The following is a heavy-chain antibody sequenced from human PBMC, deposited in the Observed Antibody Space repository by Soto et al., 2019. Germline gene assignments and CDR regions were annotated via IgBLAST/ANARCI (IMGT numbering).Heavy chain of an antibody. CDR2: IYYSGST. J-gene: IGHJ4*03. V-gene: IGHV4-59*01. CDR1: GGSISSYY. D-gene: IGHD3-22*01. CDR3: ARAYYDSRGYWYYFDY. Sequence: SETLSLTCTVSGGSISSYYWSWVRQPPGKGLEWIGYIYYSGSTNYNPSLKSRVTISVDTSKNQFSLKLSSVTAADTAVYYCARAYYDSRGYWYYFDYRGQGTMVTVSS.